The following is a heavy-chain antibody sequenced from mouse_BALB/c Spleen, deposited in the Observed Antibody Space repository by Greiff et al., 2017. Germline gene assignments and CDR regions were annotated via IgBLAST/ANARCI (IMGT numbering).Heavy chain of an antibody. V-gene: IGHV1-5*01. D-gene: IGHD2-14*01. J-gene: IGHJ4*01. Sequence: EVKLVESGTVLARPGASVKMSCKASGYTFTSYWMHWVKQRPGQGLEWIGAIYPGNSDTSYNQKFKGKAKLTAVTSTSTAYMELSSLTNEDSAVYYCTRSYRYDEGLAMDYWGQGTSVTVSS. CDR3: TRSYRYDEGLAMDY. CDR1: GYTFTSYW. CDR2: IYPGNSDT.